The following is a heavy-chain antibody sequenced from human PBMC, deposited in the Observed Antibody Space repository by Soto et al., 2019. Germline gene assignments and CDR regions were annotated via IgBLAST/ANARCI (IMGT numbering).Heavy chain of an antibody. CDR2: INTNSGGT. V-gene: IGHV1-2*02. CDR1: GYTFTGYY. CDR3: ARTQTNDY. Sequence: AAVKVSCKASGYTFTGYYIHWVRQAPGQGLEWMGWINTNSGGTNYAQKFQGRVTMTGDTSISTAYMELSRLTSDDTAVYYCARTQTNDYWGQGPLVTVSS. J-gene: IGHJ4*02.